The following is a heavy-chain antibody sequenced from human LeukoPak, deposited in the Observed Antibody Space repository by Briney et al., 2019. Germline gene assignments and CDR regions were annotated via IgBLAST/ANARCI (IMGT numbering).Heavy chain of an antibody. V-gene: IGHV4-34*01. D-gene: IGHD3-22*01. Sequence: SETLSLTCAVYGGSFSGYYWSWIRQPPGKGLEWIGEINHSGSTNYNPSLKSRVTISVDTSKNQFSLKLSSVTAADTAVYYCARAGNYDSSGYYGYYFDYWGQGTLVTVPS. CDR1: GGSFSGYY. CDR2: INHSGST. J-gene: IGHJ4*02. CDR3: ARAGNYDSSGYYGYYFDY.